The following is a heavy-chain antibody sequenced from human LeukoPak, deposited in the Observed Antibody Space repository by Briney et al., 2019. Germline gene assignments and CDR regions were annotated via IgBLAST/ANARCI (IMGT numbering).Heavy chain of an antibody. CDR2: IYYSGST. V-gene: IGHV4-31*03. CDR3: ARCGGDYYDSSGYYYY. J-gene: IGHJ4*02. CDR1: GGSISSGGYY. D-gene: IGHD3-22*01. Sequence: PSQTLSLTCTVSGGSISSGGYYWSWIRQHPGKGLEWIGYIYYSGSTYYNPSLKSRVTISVDTSKNQFSLELSSVTAADTAVYYCARCGGDYYDSSGYYYYWGQGTLVTVSS.